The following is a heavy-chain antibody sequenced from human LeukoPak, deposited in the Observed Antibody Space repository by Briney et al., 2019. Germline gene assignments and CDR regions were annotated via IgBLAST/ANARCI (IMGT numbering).Heavy chain of an antibody. CDR1: GFTFSNW. J-gene: IGHJ4*02. CDR3: VRDGGVSGYDLLDY. V-gene: IGHV3-7*01. D-gene: IGHD5-12*01. CDR2: INQNGSEE. Sequence: PGGSLRLSCAASGFTFSNWMSWVRQAPGKGLGWVAHINQNGSEEHYMHSVKARFIISRDNDKNSLSLQMDSLRAEDTAVYYCVRDGGVSGYDLLDYWGQGTLVTVSS.